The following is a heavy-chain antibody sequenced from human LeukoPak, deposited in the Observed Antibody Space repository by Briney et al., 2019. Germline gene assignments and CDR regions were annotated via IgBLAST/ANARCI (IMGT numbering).Heavy chain of an antibody. D-gene: IGHD6-19*01. V-gene: IGHV1-69*01. J-gene: IGHJ4*02. CDR1: GGTFSSYA. CDR3: VSRGWPLSLPPYSSGWYFDY. Sequence: ASVKVSCKASGGTFSSYAISWVRQAPGQGLEWMGGIIPIFGTANYAQKFQGRVTITADESTSTAYMELSSLRSEDTAVYYCVSRGWPLSLPPYSSGWYFDYWGQGTLVTVSS. CDR2: IIPIFGTA.